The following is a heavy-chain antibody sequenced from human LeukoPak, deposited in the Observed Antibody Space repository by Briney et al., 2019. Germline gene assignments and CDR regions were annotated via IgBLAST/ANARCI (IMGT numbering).Heavy chain of an antibody. Sequence: GGSLRLSCAASGFTFSSYEMNWVRQAPGKGLEWVSYISSSGSTIYYADSVKGRFTISRDNAKNSLYLQMNSLRAEDTAVYYCARDSYGSGSYREYYYGMDVWVQGTTVTVSS. J-gene: IGHJ6*02. CDR2: ISSSGSTI. D-gene: IGHD3-10*01. V-gene: IGHV3-48*03. CDR1: GFTFSSYE. CDR3: ARDSYGSGSYREYYYGMDV.